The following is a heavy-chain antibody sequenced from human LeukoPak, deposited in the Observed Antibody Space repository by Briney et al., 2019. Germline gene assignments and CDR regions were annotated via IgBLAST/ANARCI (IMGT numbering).Heavy chain of an antibody. D-gene: IGHD4-17*01. V-gene: IGHV4-59*01. CDR3: ARGVGDYGFLYYYYYMDV. Sequence: SETLSLTCSVSGVSISPYYWSWIRQPPGKGLEYVGKVYYSGTANYNPSLKSRGTISVDTSKNQVSLKLSSVTAADTAVYYCARGVGDYGFLYYYYYMDVWGKGTTVTISS. CDR1: GVSISPYY. J-gene: IGHJ6*03. CDR2: VYYSGTA.